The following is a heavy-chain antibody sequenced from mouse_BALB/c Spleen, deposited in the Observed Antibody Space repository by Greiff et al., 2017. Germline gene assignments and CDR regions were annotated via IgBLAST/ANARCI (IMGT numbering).Heavy chain of an antibody. CDR2: IWGDGST. Sequence: VQLVESGPGLVAPSQSLSITCTVSGFSLTGYGVNWVRQPPGKGLEWLGMIWGDGSTDYNSALKSRLSISKDNSKSQVFLKMNSLQTDDTARYYCAREGGYYGSIFDYWGQGTTLTVSS. V-gene: IGHV2-6-7*01. J-gene: IGHJ2*01. D-gene: IGHD1-1*01. CDR3: AREGGYYGSIFDY. CDR1: GFSLTGYG.